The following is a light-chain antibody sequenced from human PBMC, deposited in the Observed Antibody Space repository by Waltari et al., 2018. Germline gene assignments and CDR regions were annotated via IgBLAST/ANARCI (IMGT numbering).Light chain of an antibody. CDR1: SRDVGGYNY. Sequence: QSALTQPASVSGSPGQSITISSTGTSRDVGGYNYVSWYQQYPDKAPKLMIYDVSTRPSGFSNRFSGSKSGNTASLTISGLQAEDEADYYCCSYAGSSTHVLFGGGTKLTVL. V-gene: IGLV2-23*02. CDR3: CSYAGSSTHVL. CDR2: DVS. J-gene: IGLJ2*01.